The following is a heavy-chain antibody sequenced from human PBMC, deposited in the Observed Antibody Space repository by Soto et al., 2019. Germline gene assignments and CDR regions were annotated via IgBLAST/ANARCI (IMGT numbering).Heavy chain of an antibody. Sequence: PSETLSLTCTVSGGSISSYYWSWIRQPPGKGLEWIGYIYYSGSTNYNPSLKSRVTISVDTSKNQFSLKLSSVTAADTAVYYCARDKEGRGSSPFYYYYGMDVWGQGTTVTVSS. V-gene: IGHV4-59*01. CDR2: IYYSGST. CDR3: ARDKEGRGSSPFYYYYGMDV. J-gene: IGHJ6*02. CDR1: GGSISSYY. D-gene: IGHD6-6*01.